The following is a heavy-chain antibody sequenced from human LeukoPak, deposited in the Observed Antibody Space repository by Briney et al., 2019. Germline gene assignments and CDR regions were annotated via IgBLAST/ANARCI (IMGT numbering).Heavy chain of an antibody. CDR3: GRDLAWGAFDY. J-gene: IGHJ4*02. D-gene: IGHD7-27*01. V-gene: IGHV3-23*01. CDR1: GFIFRNYG. Sequence: PGGTLRLSCAASGFIFRNYGMNWVRQAPGKGLEGLSGISPRGGGTYYADSVKGRFTISRDDSKNTLSLQMNSLRVEDTAVYYCGRDLAWGAFDYWGQGTLVTVSS. CDR2: ISPRGGGT.